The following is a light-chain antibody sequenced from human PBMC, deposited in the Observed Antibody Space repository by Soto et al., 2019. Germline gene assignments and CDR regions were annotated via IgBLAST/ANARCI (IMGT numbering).Light chain of an antibody. CDR3: QQYTDWPIT. V-gene: IGKV3-15*01. J-gene: IGKJ5*01. Sequence: EVLMTQSPATLSVSPGDRATLSCRASQSINSNLAWYQQQPGQAPRLLIYAASTRATAVPDRFSGSGSGTDFTLTITSLQSDDVAMYFCQQYTDWPITFGQGTRLEIK. CDR1: QSINSN. CDR2: AAS.